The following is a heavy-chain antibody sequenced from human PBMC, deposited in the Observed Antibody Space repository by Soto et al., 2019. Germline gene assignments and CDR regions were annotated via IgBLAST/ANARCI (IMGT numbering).Heavy chain of an antibody. D-gene: IGHD3-22*01. CDR3: ARGGYYYDSSGYKAVDY. J-gene: IGHJ4*02. CDR2: ISAYNGNT. Sequence: ASVKVSCKASGYTFTSYGISWVRQAPGQGLEWMGWISAYNGNTNYAQKLQGRVTMTTDTSTSTAYMELRSLRSDDTAVYYCARGGYYYDSSGYKAVDYRGQRTLVTVSS. V-gene: IGHV1-18*01. CDR1: GYTFTSYG.